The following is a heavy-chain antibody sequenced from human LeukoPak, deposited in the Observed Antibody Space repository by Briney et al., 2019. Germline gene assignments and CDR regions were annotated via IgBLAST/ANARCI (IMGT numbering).Heavy chain of an antibody. Sequence: GASVKVSCKASGYTFTNYYMVWVRQAPGQGLEWMGIINPSSGTTNYAQKFQGRVTMTRDMSTSTVYMELSSLRSEDTAVYYCARGPHKRTYDRDNCFAPWGKGPLVTVSS. CDR1: GYTFTNYY. D-gene: IGHD3-3*01. CDR2: INPSSGTT. V-gene: IGHV1-46*01. CDR3: ARGPHKRTYDRDNCFAP. J-gene: IGHJ5*02.